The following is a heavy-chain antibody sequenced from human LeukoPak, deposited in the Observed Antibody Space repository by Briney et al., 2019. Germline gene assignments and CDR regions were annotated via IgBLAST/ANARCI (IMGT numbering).Heavy chain of an antibody. CDR3: ARAEDGYSNWFDP. V-gene: IGHV4-30-4*08. Sequence: PSETLSLTCSVSGGSISGTTYYWGWIRQPPGKGLEWIGYIYYSGSTYYNPSLKSRVTISVDTSKNQFSLKLSSVTAADTAVYYCARAEDGYSNWFDPWGQGTLVTVSS. D-gene: IGHD5-24*01. CDR1: GGSISGTTYY. J-gene: IGHJ5*02. CDR2: IYYSGST.